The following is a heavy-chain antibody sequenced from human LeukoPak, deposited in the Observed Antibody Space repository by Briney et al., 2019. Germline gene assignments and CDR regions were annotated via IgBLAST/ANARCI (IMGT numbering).Heavy chain of an antibody. J-gene: IGHJ5*02. Sequence: PSETLSLTCTASGGSISSYYWNWIRQPPGKGLEWIGYIYYSGDTNYNPSLDSRVTISLDTSNNQFSLKVRSVTAADTAVYYCAGASSTRWYNWFDPWGQGTLVTVSS. V-gene: IGHV4-59*08. D-gene: IGHD6-13*01. CDR3: AGASSTRWYNWFDP. CDR2: IYYSGDT. CDR1: GGSISSYY.